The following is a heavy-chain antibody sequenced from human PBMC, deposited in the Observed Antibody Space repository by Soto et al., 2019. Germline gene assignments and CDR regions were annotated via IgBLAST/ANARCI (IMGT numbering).Heavy chain of an antibody. CDR3: AKALAPAHTNPYHSMDV. Sequence: QVRLVESGGHVVQPGTSLRLSCAASGFIFSSFGMHWVRQAPGKGLEWVAVISFHGNNQYYADSVKGRFTISRDNSRDXXFLQMNSLRAEDTAVYYCAKALAPAHTNPYHSMDVWGQGATVTVSS. V-gene: IGHV3-30*18. J-gene: IGHJ6*02. D-gene: IGHD2-2*01. CDR2: ISFHGNNQ. CDR1: GFIFSSFG.